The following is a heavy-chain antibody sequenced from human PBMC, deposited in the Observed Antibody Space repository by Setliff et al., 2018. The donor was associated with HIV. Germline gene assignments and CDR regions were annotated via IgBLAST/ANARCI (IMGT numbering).Heavy chain of an antibody. J-gene: IGHJ4*02. D-gene: IGHD2-15*01. CDR1: GGSISSYF. V-gene: IGHV4-59*01. CDR3: ARGEILQWSDY. CDR2: IHNTGST. Sequence: SSETLSLTCTVSGGSISSYFWSWIRQSPGKGLEWIGYIHNTGSTDSNPSLKSRVTMSVDTSKNQFSLKLRSVTAADTAVYYCARGEILQWSDYWGQGTLVTVSS.